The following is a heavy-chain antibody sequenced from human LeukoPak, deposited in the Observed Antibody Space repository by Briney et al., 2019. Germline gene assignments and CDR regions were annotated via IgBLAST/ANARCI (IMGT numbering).Heavy chain of an antibody. CDR3: ARGGIVGSRTNWFDP. D-gene: IGHD1-26*01. CDR2: IYYIGST. V-gene: IGHV4-59*01. J-gene: IGHJ5*02. Sequence: SETLSLSRTVSGGSIRSYYWSWIRQPPGKGLECIGYIYYIGSTNYNPSLKSRVTISLDTSKSQFSLKLTSVTPADTAVYYCARGGIVGSRTNWFDPWGQGTLVTVSS. CDR1: GGSIRSYY.